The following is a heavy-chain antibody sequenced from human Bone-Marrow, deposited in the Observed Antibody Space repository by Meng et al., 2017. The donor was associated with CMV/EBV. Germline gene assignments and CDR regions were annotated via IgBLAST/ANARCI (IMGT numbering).Heavy chain of an antibody. CDR3: TRPTQSSSSIDFDY. Sequence: GGSLRLSCAASGFTFSGSAMHWVRQASGKGLEWVGRIRSKANSYATAYAASVKGRFTISRDDSKNTAYLQMNSLKTEDTAVYYCTRPTQSSSSIDFDYWGQGTLGTVSS. CDR1: GFTFSGSA. CDR2: IRSKANSYAT. J-gene: IGHJ4*02. V-gene: IGHV3-73*01. D-gene: IGHD6-6*01.